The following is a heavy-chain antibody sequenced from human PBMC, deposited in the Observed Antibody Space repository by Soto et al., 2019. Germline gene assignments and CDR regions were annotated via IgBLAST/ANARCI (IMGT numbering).Heavy chain of an antibody. CDR2: INPRGGST. V-gene: IGHV1-46*01. D-gene: IGHD7-27*01. CDR1: GYTFTSYY. CDR3: ARDSISWGSYYYYGMDV. J-gene: IGHJ6*02. Sequence: GASVKVSCKASGYTFTSYYMHWVRQAPGQGLEWMGIINPRGGSTSYAQKFQGRVTMTRDTSTSTVYMELSSLRSEDTAVYYCARDSISWGSYYYYGMDVWGQGTTVTVSS.